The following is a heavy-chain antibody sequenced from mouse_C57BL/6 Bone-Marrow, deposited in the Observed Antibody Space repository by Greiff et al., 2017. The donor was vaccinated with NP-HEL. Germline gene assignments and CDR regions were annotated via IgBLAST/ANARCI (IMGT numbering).Heavy chain of an antibody. V-gene: IGHV1-18*01. CDR3: ARGWGSYWYFDV. CDR2: INPNNGGT. J-gene: IGHJ1*03. CDR1: GYTFTDYN. D-gene: IGHD1-1*02. Sequence: VQLKQSGPELVKPGASVKIPCKASGYTFTDYNMDWVKQSHGKSLEWIGDINPNNGGTIYNQKFKGKATLTVDKSSSTAYMELRSLTSEDTAVYYCARGWGSYWYFDVWGTGTTVTVSS.